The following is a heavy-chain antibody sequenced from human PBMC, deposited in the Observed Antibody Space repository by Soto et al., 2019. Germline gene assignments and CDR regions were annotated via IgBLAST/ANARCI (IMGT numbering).Heavy chain of an antibody. CDR1: GGTFSSYA. CDR3: ARDSATIFGVVTPGDYYYGMDV. J-gene: IGHJ6*02. CDR2: IIPIFGTA. Sequence: ASVKVSCKASGGTFSSYAISWVRQAPGQGLEWMGGIIPIFGTANYAQKFQGRVTITADESTSTAYMELSSLRSEDTAVYYCARDSATIFGVVTPGDYYYGMDVWGQGTTVTVSS. V-gene: IGHV1-69*13. D-gene: IGHD3-3*01.